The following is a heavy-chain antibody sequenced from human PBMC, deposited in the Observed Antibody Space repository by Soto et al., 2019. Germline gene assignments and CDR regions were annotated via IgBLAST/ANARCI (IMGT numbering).Heavy chain of an antibody. CDR1: GYNFINYA. CDR3: ATPVLPRYTYGFDY. Sequence: QVQLVQSGAEEKKPGASVKVSCKASGYNFINYAMHWVRQAPGQRLEWMGWINAGNGNTKYSQKFQGRVTFTRDTYASTAYMELSTLRSEDTAVYYCATPVLPRYTYGFDYWGQGTLVTVSS. D-gene: IGHD5-18*01. V-gene: IGHV1-3*05. CDR2: INAGNGNT. J-gene: IGHJ4*02.